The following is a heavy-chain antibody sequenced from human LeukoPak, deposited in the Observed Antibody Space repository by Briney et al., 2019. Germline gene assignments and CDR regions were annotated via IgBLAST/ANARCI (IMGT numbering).Heavy chain of an antibody. J-gene: IGHJ5*02. V-gene: IGHV4-34*01. CDR3: ARIAAPTTHNWFDP. D-gene: IGHD6-6*01. Sequence: SETLSLTCAVYGGSFSGYYWSWIRQPPGKGLEWIGEINHSGSTNYNPSLKSRVTISVDTSKNQFSLKLSSVTAADTAVYYCARIAAPTTHNWFDPWGQGTLVTVSS. CDR2: INHSGST. CDR1: GGSFSGYY.